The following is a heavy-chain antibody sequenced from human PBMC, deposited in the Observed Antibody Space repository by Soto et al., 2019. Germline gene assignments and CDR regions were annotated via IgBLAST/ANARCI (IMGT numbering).Heavy chain of an antibody. V-gene: IGHV3-48*02. J-gene: IGHJ4*02. Sequence: GGSLRLSCAASGFTFSSYSMNWVRQAPGKGLEWVSYISSSSTIYYADSVKGRFTISRDNAKNSLYLQMNSLRDEDTAVYYCARDPYVLRFLEWSPMGGFDYWGQGTLVTVSS. CDR2: ISSSSTI. D-gene: IGHD3-3*01. CDR3: ARDPYVLRFLEWSPMGGFDY. CDR1: GFTFSSYS.